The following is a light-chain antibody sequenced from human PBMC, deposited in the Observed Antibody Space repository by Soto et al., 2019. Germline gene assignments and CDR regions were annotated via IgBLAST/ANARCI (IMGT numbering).Light chain of an antibody. V-gene: IGLV1-44*01. CDR3: EARDDRLNGHV. CDR2: SDT. CDR1: GSNVGSNG. Sequence: QSALTRPPSLSATPGQRVTISCSGGGSNVGSNGVEWFQQLPGAAPQLLIYSDTERPSGVPDRFSGSRAGTSASLAISGLQSEDEADYYCEARDDRLNGHVFGTGTKVTVL. J-gene: IGLJ1*01.